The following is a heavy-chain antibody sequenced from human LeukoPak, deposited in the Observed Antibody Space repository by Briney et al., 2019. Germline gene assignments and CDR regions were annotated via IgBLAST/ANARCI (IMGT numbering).Heavy chain of an antibody. J-gene: IGHJ4*02. CDR1: GFTFSSYW. Sequence: PGGSLRLSCAASGFTFSSYWMHWVRQAPGKGLVWVSRINSDGSSTSYADSVKGRFTISRDNSTDTLYLQMGSVRVEDTAVYYCARDRGCYYDSRGFYWGYYFDSWGQGLLVTVST. CDR2: INSDGSST. CDR3: ARDRGCYYDSRGFYWGYYFDS. D-gene: IGHD3-22*01. V-gene: IGHV3-74*01.